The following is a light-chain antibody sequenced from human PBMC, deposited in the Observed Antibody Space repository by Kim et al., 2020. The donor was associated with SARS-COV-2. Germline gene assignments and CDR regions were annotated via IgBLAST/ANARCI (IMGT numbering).Light chain of an antibody. J-gene: IGKJ4*01. CDR2: TLS. Sequence: ASISCRSRQSLLDSDDGNTYLDWYLQKPGQSPQLLIYTLSSRAYGVPDRFSGSGSGTDFTLKISRVEAEDVGVYYCMQRIEFPPTFGGGTKVDIK. V-gene: IGKV2-40*01. CDR3: MQRIEFPPT. CDR1: QSLLDSDDGNTY.